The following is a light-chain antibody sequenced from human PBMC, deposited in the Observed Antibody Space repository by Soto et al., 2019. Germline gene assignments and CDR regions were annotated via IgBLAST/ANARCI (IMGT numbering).Light chain of an antibody. J-gene: IGKJ4*01. CDR3: QHYDGSPLT. CDR1: QSISSAH. V-gene: IGKV3-20*01. CDR2: GAS. Sequence: EVVLTQSPGTLSLSPGERGTLSCRASQSISSAHVVWYQQKPGQAPRLLIYGASSRATGIPDRFSGSGSGTDFTLTISRLEPEDFAVYYCQHYDGSPLTFGGGTKVELK.